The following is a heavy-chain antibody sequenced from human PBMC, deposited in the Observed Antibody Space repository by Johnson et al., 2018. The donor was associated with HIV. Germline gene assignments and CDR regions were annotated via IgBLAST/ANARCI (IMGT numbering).Heavy chain of an antibody. Sequence: VQLVESGGGVVQPGRSLRLSCAASGFTFSSYGMHWVRQAPGKGLAYVSAISSNGGSTYYANSVKGRFTISRDNSKNTLYLQMGSLRAEDMAVYYCARADEWELVGRGYAFDIWGQGTMVTVSS. CDR3: ARADEWELVGRGYAFDI. CDR1: GFTFSSYG. CDR2: ISSNGGST. V-gene: IGHV3-64*01. D-gene: IGHD1-26*01. J-gene: IGHJ3*02.